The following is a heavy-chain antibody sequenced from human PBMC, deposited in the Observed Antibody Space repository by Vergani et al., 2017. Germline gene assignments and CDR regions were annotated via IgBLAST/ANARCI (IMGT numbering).Heavy chain of an antibody. D-gene: IGHD3-10*01. CDR1: GGSISSYY. CDR2: IYTSGST. J-gene: IGHJ4*02. Sequence: QVQLQESGPGLVKPSETLSLTCTVSGGSISSYYWSWIRQPAGKGLEWIGRIYTSGSTNYNPSLKSRVTMSVDTSKNQFSLKLSSVTAADTAVYYCATLPMVRGVSWSQMREIARDWGQGTLVTVSS. V-gene: IGHV4-4*07. CDR3: ATLPMVRGVSWSQMREIARD.